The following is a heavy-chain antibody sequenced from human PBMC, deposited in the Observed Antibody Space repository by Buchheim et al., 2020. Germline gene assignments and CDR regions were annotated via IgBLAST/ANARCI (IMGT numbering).Heavy chain of an antibody. J-gene: IGHJ6*02. CDR3: ARARMDYYYYYGMDV. D-gene: IGHD1-14*01. V-gene: IGHV4-59*01. CDR1: GDSISTYY. CDR2: IYYSGST. Sequence: QVQLQESGPGLVKPSETLSLTCTVSGDSISTYYWSWIRQPPGKGLEWIGYIYYSGSTNYNPSLKSRVTIPVDTSKNQFSLKLSSVTAADTAVYYCARARMDYYYYYGMDVWGQGTT.